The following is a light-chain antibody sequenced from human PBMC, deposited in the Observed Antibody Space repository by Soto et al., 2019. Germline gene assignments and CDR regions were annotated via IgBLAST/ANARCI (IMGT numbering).Light chain of an antibody. Sequence: DIQMTQSPSSVSASVGDRVTITCRASQDILSWLAWYQQKPGEAPRLLIYASSNLQSGVPSRFSGGGSGTYFTHTISSLQPKDFAPNYCQQANCFPIPFGPGTRLDI. J-gene: IGKJ3*01. CDR2: ASS. CDR1: QDILSW. V-gene: IGKV1-12*01. CDR3: QQANCFPIP.